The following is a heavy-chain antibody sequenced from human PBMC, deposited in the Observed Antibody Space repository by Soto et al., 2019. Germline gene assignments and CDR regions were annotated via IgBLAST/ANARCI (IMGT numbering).Heavy chain of an antibody. CDR2: INAGNGNT. CDR1: GYTFTSYA. J-gene: IGHJ4*02. D-gene: IGHD2-15*01. CDR3: ARDSSVDYCSGGSCYSYYFDY. V-gene: IGHV1-3*01. Sequence: EASVKVSCKASGYTFTSYAMHWVRQAPGQRLEWMGWINAGNGNTKYSQKFQGRVTITRDTSASTAYMELSSLRSEDTAVYYCARDSSVDYCSGGSCYSYYFDYWGQGTLVTVSS.